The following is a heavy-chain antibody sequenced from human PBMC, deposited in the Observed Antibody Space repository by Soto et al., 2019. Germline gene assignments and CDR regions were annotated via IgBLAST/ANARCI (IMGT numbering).Heavy chain of an antibody. CDR3: ARASSSSSAADY. D-gene: IGHD6-6*01. CDR2: IYDTETA. CDR1: GGSSFDYH. V-gene: IGHV4-34*01. J-gene: IGHJ4*02. Sequence: SETLSLTCAVYGGSSFDYHWSWIRHLPGKGLEWIGYIYDTETANYNPSLKSRVSISMDTSENHFAMRLTSVTAADSAVYYCARASSSSSAADYWGQGLQVTVSS.